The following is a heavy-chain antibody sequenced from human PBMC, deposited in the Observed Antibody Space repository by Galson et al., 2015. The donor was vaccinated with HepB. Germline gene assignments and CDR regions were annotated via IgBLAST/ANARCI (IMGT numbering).Heavy chain of an antibody. CDR1: GYSFTSYW. CDR2: IYPGDSDT. V-gene: IGHV5-51*01. Sequence: QSGAEVKKPGESLKISCKGSGYSFTSYWIGWVRQMPGKGLEWMGIIYPGDSDTRYSPSFQGQVTISADKSISTAYLQWSSLRASDTAMYYCARHGSRSRSGSYHVEFDYWGQGTLVTVSS. D-gene: IGHD1-26*01. J-gene: IGHJ4*02. CDR3: ARHGSRSRSGSYHVEFDY.